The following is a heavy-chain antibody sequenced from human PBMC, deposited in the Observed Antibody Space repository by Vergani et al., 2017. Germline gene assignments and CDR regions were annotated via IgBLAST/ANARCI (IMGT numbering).Heavy chain of an antibody. Sequence: QVQLVESGGGLVKPGGSLRLSCAASGFTFSDYYMSWIRQAPGKGLEWVSYISSSGSTIYYADSVKGRFTISRDNAKNSLYLQMNSLKASDTARYYCARSVYYDFWSGYAALDYFDYWGQGTLVTVSS. CDR3: ARSVYYDFWSGYAALDYFDY. V-gene: IGHV3-11*01. D-gene: IGHD3-3*01. J-gene: IGHJ4*02. CDR2: ISSSGSTI. CDR1: GFTFSDYY.